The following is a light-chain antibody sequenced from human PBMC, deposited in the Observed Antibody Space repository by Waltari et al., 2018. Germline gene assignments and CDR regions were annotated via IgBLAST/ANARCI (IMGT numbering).Light chain of an antibody. CDR3: QHYGNSWT. CDR1: QSVSSSSY. J-gene: IGKJ1*01. CDR2: GAS. Sequence: EFVSTQFPGILSLSPGERATLSCRASQSVSSSSYLAWYQQKPGQAPRLLIYGASNRATGVPDRFSGSGSGTDFTLTISRLEPEDFAVYYRQHYGNSWTFGQGTKVEIK. V-gene: IGKV3-20*01.